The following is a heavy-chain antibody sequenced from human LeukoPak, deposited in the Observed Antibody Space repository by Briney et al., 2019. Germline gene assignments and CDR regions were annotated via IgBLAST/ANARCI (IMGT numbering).Heavy chain of an antibody. CDR2: ISSSGSTI. Sequence: GGSLRLSCAASGFTFSSYEMNWVRQAPGKGLEWVSYISSSGSTIYYADSVKGRFTISRDNSKNTLYLQMNSLRAEDTAVYYCAKDPLYSGSYENWFDPWGQGTLVTVSS. CDR1: GFTFSSYE. J-gene: IGHJ5*02. V-gene: IGHV3-48*03. D-gene: IGHD1-26*01. CDR3: AKDPLYSGSYENWFDP.